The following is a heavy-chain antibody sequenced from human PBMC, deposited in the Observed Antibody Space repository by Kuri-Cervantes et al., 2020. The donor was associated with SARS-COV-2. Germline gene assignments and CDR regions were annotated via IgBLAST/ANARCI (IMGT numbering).Heavy chain of an antibody. V-gene: IGHV3-48*02. D-gene: IGHD1-26*01. J-gene: IGHJ6*02. CDR2: ISSSSTI. CDR3: ARGNIGGKGIYYYYYGMDV. CDR1: GFTFSSYS. Sequence: GESLKISCAASGFTFSSYSMNWVRQAPGKGLEWVSYISSSSTIYYADSVKGRFTISRDNAKNSLYLQMNSLRDEDTAVYYCARGNIGGKGIYYYYYGMDVWGQGTTVTVSS.